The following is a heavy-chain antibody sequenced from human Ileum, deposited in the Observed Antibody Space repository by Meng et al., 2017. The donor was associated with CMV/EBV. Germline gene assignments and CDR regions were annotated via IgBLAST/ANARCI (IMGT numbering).Heavy chain of an antibody. CDR3: ATEILGGASAFDY. V-gene: IGHV3-7*01. Sequence: GGSLRLSCAASGFTFSRFWMSWVRQAPGKGLEWVANIKEDGSETYHADSVEGRFTISRDNAKNALHLQMNSLRAEDTGVYYCATEILGGASAFDYWGQGTLVTVSS. J-gene: IGHJ4*02. CDR1: GFTFSRFW. CDR2: IKEDGSET. D-gene: IGHD3-16*01.